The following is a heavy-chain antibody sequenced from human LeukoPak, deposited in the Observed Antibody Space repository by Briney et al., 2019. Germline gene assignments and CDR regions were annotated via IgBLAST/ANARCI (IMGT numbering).Heavy chain of an antibody. CDR3: AREYDILTGYPRADYYYYYMDV. D-gene: IGHD3-9*01. J-gene: IGHJ6*03. V-gene: IGHV1-8*01. CDR1: GYTFTSYD. Sequence: ASVKVSCKASGYTFTSYDINWVRQATGQGLEGMGWMNPNSGNTGYAQKFQGRVTMTRNTSISTAYMELSSLRSEDTAVYYCAREYDILTGYPRADYYYYYMDVWGKGTTVTISS. CDR2: MNPNSGNT.